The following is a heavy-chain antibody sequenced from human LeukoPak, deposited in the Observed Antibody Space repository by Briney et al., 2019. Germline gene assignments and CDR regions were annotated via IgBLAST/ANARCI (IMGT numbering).Heavy chain of an antibody. V-gene: IGHV3-74*01. J-gene: IGHJ4*02. CDR2: INTGGSST. Sequence: PGGSLRLSCAASRFSFSDYWMHWVRHVPGKGLLWVSRINTGGSSTTYADSVKGRFTISRDNAKNTLYLQMNGLRAEDTAVYYCARSNQADDYWGQGTLVTVSS. D-gene: IGHD4-11*01. CDR1: RFSFSDYW. CDR3: ARSNQADDY.